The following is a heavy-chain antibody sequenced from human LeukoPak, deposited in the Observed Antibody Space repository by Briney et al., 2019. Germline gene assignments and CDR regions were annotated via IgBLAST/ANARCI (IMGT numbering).Heavy chain of an antibody. CDR3: ASPSSGWYGRKSFDY. CDR2: INHSGST. Sequence: PSETLSLTCAVYGGSFSGYYWSWIRQPPGKGLEWIGEINHSGSTNYNPSLKSRVIISVDTSKNQFSLKLSSVTAADTAVYYCASPSSGWYGRKSFDYWGQGTLVTVSS. J-gene: IGHJ4*02. V-gene: IGHV4-34*01. CDR1: GGSFSGYY. D-gene: IGHD6-19*01.